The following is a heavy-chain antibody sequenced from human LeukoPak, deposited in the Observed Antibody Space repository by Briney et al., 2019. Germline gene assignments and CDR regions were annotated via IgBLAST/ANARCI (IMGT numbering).Heavy chain of an antibody. J-gene: IGHJ4*02. CDR3: ARDQGYSYYYLDY. V-gene: IGHV3-23*01. CDR1: GFTFNTHA. CDR2: INGNGAST. D-gene: IGHD5-18*01. Sequence: PGGSLRLSCAASGFTFNTHAMSWVRQAPGKGLEWVSGINGNGASTYYSDSVKGRFTISRDSSKNTLYLQMRSLRAEDTAVYYCARDQGYSYYYLDYWGQGALVTVSS.